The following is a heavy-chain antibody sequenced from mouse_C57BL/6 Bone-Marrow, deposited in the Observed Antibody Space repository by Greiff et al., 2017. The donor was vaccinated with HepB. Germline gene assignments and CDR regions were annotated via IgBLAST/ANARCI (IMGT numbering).Heavy chain of an antibody. Sequence: QVQLQQPGAELVMPGASVKLSCKASGYTFTSYWMHWVKQRPGQGLEWIGEIDPSDSYTNYNQKFKGKSTLTVDKSSSTAYMQLSSLTSEDSAVYYCARSSGAYYSNYYAMDYWGKGTSVTVSS. CDR3: ARSSGAYYSNYYAMDY. D-gene: IGHD2-5*01. J-gene: IGHJ4*01. CDR2: IDPSDSYT. V-gene: IGHV1-69*01. CDR1: GYTFTSYW.